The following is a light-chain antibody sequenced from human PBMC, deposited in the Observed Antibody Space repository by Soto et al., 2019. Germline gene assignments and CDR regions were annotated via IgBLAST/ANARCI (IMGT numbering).Light chain of an antibody. CDR2: GAS. V-gene: IGKV3-15*01. J-gene: IGKJ1*01. CDR3: QQYNNWPPWT. Sequence: EIVMTQSLATLSVSPGERATLSCRASQSVSSSYLAWYQQKPGQAPRLLIYGASTRATGIPARFSGSGSGTEFTLTISSLQSEDFAVYYCQQYNNWPPWTFGQGTKVDIK. CDR1: QSVSSSY.